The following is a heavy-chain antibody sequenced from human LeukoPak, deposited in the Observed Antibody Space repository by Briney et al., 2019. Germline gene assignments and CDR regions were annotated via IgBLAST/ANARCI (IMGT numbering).Heavy chain of an antibody. CDR2: ISGSGGST. CDR1: GFAFSSYA. Sequence: PGGSLRLSCAASGFAFSSYAMSWVRQAPGKGLEWVSAISGSGGSTYYADSVKGRFTISRDNSKNTLYLQMNSLRAEDTAVYYCANPDDILTGSIWGQGALVTVSS. J-gene: IGHJ4*02. D-gene: IGHD3-9*01. CDR3: ANPDDILTGSI. V-gene: IGHV3-23*01.